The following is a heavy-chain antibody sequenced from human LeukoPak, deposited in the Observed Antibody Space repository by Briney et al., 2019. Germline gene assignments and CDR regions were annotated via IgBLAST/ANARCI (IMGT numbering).Heavy chain of an antibody. Sequence: GGSLRLSCAASGFTFRNAWMSWVRQAPGKGLEWVGRIKSKTDGGTTDYAAPVKGRCTISRDDSKNTLYLQMNSLKTEDTAVYYCTTIRVYCTGGSCYSLGSGWGQGTLVTVSS. D-gene: IGHD2-15*01. CDR2: IKSKTDGGTT. CDR3: TTIRVYCTGGSCYSLGSG. CDR1: GFTFRNAW. J-gene: IGHJ4*02. V-gene: IGHV3-15*01.